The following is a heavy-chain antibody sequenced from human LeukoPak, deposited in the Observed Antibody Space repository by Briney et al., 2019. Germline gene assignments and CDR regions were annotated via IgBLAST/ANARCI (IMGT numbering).Heavy chain of an antibody. CDR2: IYYSVTT. V-gene: IGHV4-39*07. CDR3: SRLPDP. J-gene: IGHJ5*02. CDR1: GGSISSSDYY. Sequence: SETLSLTCTVSGGSISSSDYYWGWIRQPPGKGLEWIGSIYYSVTTYYNPSLKSRVTISVDTSKNQFSLKLSSVTAADTAVYYCSRLPDPWGQGTLVTVSS.